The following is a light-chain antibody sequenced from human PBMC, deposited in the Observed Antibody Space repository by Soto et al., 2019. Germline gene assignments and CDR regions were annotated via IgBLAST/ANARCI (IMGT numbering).Light chain of an antibody. V-gene: IGKV3-15*01. J-gene: IGKJ1*01. CDR1: QSVSTS. CDR2: GAS. CDR3: QPYNNWWT. Sequence: EIVMTQSPATLSVSPGERATLSCRASQSVSTSLAWYQQKPGQAPRLLISGASTRATGVPAKFSGSGSETAFTPTISSLQSEDFAVYYCQPYNNWWTFGQGTKVEIK.